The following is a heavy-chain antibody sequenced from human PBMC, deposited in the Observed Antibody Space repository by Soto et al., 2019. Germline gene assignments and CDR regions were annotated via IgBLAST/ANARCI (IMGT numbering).Heavy chain of an antibody. J-gene: IGHJ5*02. V-gene: IGHV4-61*05. Sequence: SETLSLTCSVSGGSISSTSHYWGWIRQPPGKGLEWIGYIYYSGFTYYNPSLKSRVTISVDTSKNQFSLKLSSVTAADTAVYYCARQRVESSSWYDSGNWFDPWGQGTLVTVSS. CDR2: IYYSGFT. CDR3: ARQRVESSSWYDSGNWFDP. D-gene: IGHD6-13*01. CDR1: GGSISSTSHY.